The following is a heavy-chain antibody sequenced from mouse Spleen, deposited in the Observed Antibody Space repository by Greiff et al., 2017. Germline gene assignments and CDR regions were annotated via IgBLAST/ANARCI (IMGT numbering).Heavy chain of an antibody. CDR2: IYTGSGNT. J-gene: IGHJ3*01. Sequence: VQLQQSGPELVKPGASVKISCKASGYSFTSYYIHWVKQRPGQGLEWIGWIYTGSGNTKYNEKFKGKATLTADTSSSTAYMQLSSLTSEDSAVYYCTYDYDGFAYWGQGTLVTVSA. CDR1: GYSFTSYY. D-gene: IGHD2-4*01. CDR3: TYDYDGFAY. V-gene: IGHV1-66*01.